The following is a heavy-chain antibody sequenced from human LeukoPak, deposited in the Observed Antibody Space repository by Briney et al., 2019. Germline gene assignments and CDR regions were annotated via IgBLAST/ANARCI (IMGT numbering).Heavy chain of an antibody. Sequence: GGSLRLSCAASGFTFSSYAMHWVRQAPGKGLEWVGVISYDGSNKYYADSVKGRFTISRDNSKNTLYLQMNSLRAEDTAVYYCARGSGPPGGQGTLVTVSS. CDR3: ARGSGPP. D-gene: IGHD2-15*01. J-gene: IGHJ5*02. CDR1: GFTFSSYA. CDR2: ISYDGSNK. V-gene: IGHV3-30-3*01.